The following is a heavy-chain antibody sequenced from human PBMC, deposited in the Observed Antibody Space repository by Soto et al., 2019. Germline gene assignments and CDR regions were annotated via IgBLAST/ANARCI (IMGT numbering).Heavy chain of an antibody. CDR1: GFTFSSYG. D-gene: IGHD2-15*01. V-gene: IGHV3-30*18. CDR2: ISYDGSNK. J-gene: IGHJ4*02. Sequence: QVQLVESGGGVVQPGRSLRLSCAASGFTFSSYGMHWVRQAPGKGLEWVAVISYDGSNKYYADSVKGRFTISRDNSKNTPYLQMNSLRAEDTAVYYCAKDTGYCSGGSCHLIDYWGQGTLVTVSS. CDR3: AKDTGYCSGGSCHLIDY.